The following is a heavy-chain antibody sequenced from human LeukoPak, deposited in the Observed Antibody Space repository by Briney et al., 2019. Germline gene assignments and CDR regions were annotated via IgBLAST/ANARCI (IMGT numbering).Heavy chain of an antibody. CDR2: IHYSGST. CDR3: ARVPQDPPANWFDP. CDR1: GGSITSHY. V-gene: IGHV4-59*11. J-gene: IGHJ5*02. Sequence: NPSETLSLTCTVSGGSITSHYWSWIRQTPGKGLEWIAYIHYSGSTNYNPSLKSRVTISIHTSKTQFSLNLTSVTAADTAVYFCARVPQDPPANWFDPWGQGTLVTVSS.